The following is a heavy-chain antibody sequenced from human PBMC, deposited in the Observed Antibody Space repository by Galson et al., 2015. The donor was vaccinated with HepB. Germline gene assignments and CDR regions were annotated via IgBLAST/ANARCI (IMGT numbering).Heavy chain of an antibody. V-gene: IGHV4-34*01. Sequence: LSLTCAVYGGSFSGYYWSWIRQPPGKGLEWIGEINHSGGTNYNPSLKSRVTISVDTSKNQFSLKLSSVTAADTAVYYCARGLQAGYYDFWSGYYPLWYFDYWGQGTLVTVSS. CDR1: GGSFSGYY. CDR3: ARGLQAGYYDFWSGYYPLWYFDY. J-gene: IGHJ4*02. D-gene: IGHD3-3*01. CDR2: INHSGGT.